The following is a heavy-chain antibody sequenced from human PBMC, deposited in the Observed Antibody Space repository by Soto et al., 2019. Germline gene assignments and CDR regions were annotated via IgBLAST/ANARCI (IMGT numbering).Heavy chain of an antibody. V-gene: IGHV3-33*01. D-gene: IGHD3-22*01. CDR1: GFTFSSYG. J-gene: IGHJ3*02. CDR2: IWYDGSNK. CDR3: ARDPVTMIVVEGDAFDI. Sequence: GGSLRLSCAASGFTFSSYGMHWVRQAPGKGLEWVAVIWYDGSNKYYADSVKGRFTISRDNSKNTLYLQMNSLRAEDTAVYYCARDPVTMIVVEGDAFDIWGQGTMVTVSS.